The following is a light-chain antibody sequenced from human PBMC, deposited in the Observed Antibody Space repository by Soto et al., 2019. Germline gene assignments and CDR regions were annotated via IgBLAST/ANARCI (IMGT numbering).Light chain of an antibody. J-gene: IGLJ1*01. CDR1: SSDVGGYNS. Sequence: QSALTQPASVSGSPGQSITISCTGTSSDVGGYNSVSWYQHHPGKAPKLMIYNVSNRPSGVSSRFSGSKSGNTASLTISGVQAEDEADYYCSSYTTSSTYVFATGTKLTVL. CDR3: SSYTTSSTYV. V-gene: IGLV2-14*03. CDR2: NVS.